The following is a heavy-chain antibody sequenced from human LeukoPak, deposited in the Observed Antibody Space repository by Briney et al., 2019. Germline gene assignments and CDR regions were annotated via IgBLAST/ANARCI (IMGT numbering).Heavy chain of an antibody. V-gene: IGHV4-59*08. D-gene: IGHD1-1*01. CDR2: IYYSGST. CDR1: GGSISSYY. J-gene: IGHJ4*02. CDR3: ASQRGGTPYYFDY. Sequence: SETLSLTCTVSGGSISSYYWSWIRQPPGKGLEWIGYIYYSGSTNYNPSLKSRVTISVDTSKNQFSLKLSSVTAADTAVYYCASQRGGTPYYFDYWGQGTLVTVSS.